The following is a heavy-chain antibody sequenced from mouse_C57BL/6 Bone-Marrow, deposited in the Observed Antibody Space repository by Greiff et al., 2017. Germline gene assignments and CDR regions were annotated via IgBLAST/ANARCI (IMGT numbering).Heavy chain of an antibody. Sequence: VQLQQSGPGLVKPSQSLSLTCSVTGYSITSGYYWNWIRQFPGNKLEWMGSISYDGSNNYNPSLKNRISITRDTSKNQFFLKLNSVTTEDTATYYCARGDLLPFAYWGQGTLVTVSA. D-gene: IGHD2-1*01. CDR1: GYSITSGYY. CDR2: ISYDGSN. V-gene: IGHV3-6*01. J-gene: IGHJ3*01. CDR3: ARGDLLPFAY.